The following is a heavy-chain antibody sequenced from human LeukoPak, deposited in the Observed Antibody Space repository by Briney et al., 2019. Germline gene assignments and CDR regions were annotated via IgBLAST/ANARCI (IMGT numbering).Heavy chain of an antibody. V-gene: IGHV3-33*01. CDR2: IWYDGSNK. Sequence: GGSLRLSCAASGFTFSGYGMHWVRQAPGKGLEWVAVIWYDGSNKYYGDSVKGRFTISRDNSKNTLYLQMNSLRAEDTAVYYCARATVTTQYYYGMDVWGQGTTVTVSS. CDR3: ARATVTTQYYYGMDV. D-gene: IGHD4-17*01. J-gene: IGHJ6*02. CDR1: GFTFSGYG.